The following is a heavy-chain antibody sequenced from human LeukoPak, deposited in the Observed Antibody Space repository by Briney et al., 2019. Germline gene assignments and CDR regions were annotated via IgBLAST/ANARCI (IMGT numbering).Heavy chain of an antibody. CDR2: VYYTGSI. V-gene: IGHV4-39*01. CDR1: GGSISSSNYY. D-gene: IGHD3-10*01. J-gene: IGHJ4*02. CDR3: ARLSYGELDY. Sequence: TSETLSLTCTVSGGSISSSNYYWGWIRQPPGKGLEYIGSVYYTGSIHYNPSLTSRVTISADTSKNQSSLKLSSVTAADTAVYYCARLSYGELDYWGQGTLVTVSS.